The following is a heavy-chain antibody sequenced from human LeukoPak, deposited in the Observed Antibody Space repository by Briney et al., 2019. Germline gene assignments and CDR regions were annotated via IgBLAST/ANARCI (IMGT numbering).Heavy chain of an antibody. D-gene: IGHD6-19*01. V-gene: IGHV1-2*02. CDR1: GYTFTGYY. J-gene: IGHJ4*02. CDR3: ARDHRIAVAAGGY. CDR2: INPNSGGT. Sequence: PWASVKVSCKASGYTFTGYYMHWVRQAPGQGLEWMGWINPNSGGTNYAQKFQGRVTMTRDTSISTAYMELSRLRSDDTAVYYCARDHRIAVAAGGYWGQGTLVTVSS.